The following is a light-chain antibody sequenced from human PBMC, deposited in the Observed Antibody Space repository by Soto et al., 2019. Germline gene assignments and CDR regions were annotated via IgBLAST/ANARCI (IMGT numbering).Light chain of an antibody. CDR3: QQYNNWPPDRT. CDR2: GAS. V-gene: IGKV3-15*01. J-gene: IGKJ1*01. CDR1: QSVGSN. Sequence: EIVMTQSPATLSVSPGDRAALSCRASQSVGSNLAWYQQKPGQAPRLLIYGASTRATGTPARFSGSGSGTEFTLTISSLQSEDFAIYFCQQYNNWPPDRTFGQGTKVEIK.